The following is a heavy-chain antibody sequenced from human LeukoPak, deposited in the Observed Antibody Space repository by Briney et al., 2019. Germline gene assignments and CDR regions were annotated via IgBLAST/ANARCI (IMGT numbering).Heavy chain of an antibody. Sequence: PGGSLRLSCVGSGFNFGEYGMHWVRQVPGKGLEWVSGISPSGGITYYTDSVKGRFTISRDNSKNTQSLQMNSLRAEDTAVYYCAKDDDWGRYKHWGQGTLVTVSS. V-gene: IGHV3-23*01. D-gene: IGHD3-16*01. CDR1: GFNFGEYG. CDR3: AKDDDWGRYKH. J-gene: IGHJ1*01. CDR2: ISPSGGIT.